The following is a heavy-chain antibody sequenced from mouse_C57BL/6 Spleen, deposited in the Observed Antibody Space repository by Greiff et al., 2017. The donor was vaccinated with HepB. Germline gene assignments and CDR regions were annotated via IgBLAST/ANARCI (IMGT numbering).Heavy chain of an antibody. V-gene: IGHV1-80*01. D-gene: IGHD1-1*01. J-gene: IGHJ1*03. CDR3: ARYGTTVWYFDV. CDR1: GYAFSSYW. CDR2: IYPGDGDT. Sequence: VKLMESGAELVKPGASVKISCKASGYAFSSYWMNWVKQRPGKGLEWIGQIYPGDGDTNYNGKFKGKATLTADKSSSTAYMQLSSLTSEDSAVYFCARYGTTVWYFDVWGTGTTVTVSS.